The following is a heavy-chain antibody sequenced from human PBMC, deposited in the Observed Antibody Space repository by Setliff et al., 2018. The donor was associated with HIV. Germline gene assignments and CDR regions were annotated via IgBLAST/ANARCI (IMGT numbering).Heavy chain of an antibody. V-gene: IGHV4-38-2*01. Sequence: SETLSLTCAVSGYSISSGYYWGWIRQPPGKGLEGIGSIYHSGSTYYNPSLKSRVTISVDTSKNQFSLKLSSVTAADTAVYYCARDLVLLDLDCSGGSCYDQNWFDPWGQGTLVTVSS. CDR3: ARDLVLLDLDCSGGSCYDQNWFDP. J-gene: IGHJ5*02. CDR1: GYSISSGYY. CDR2: IYHSGST. D-gene: IGHD2-15*01.